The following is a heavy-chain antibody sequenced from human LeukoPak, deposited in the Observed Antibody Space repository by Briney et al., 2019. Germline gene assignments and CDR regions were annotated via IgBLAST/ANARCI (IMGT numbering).Heavy chain of an antibody. CDR2: MNPNSGNT. CDR1: GYTFTSYD. CDR3: AREQSSYDFWSGFYYHYGMDV. D-gene: IGHD3-3*01. J-gene: IGHJ6*02. Sequence: ASVKVSCKASGYTFTSYDINWVRQATGQGLEWMGWMNPNSGNTGYAQKFQGRVSMTRNTSISTAYMELSSLRSEDTAVYYCAREQSSYDFWSGFYYHYGMDVWAQGTTVTVSS. V-gene: IGHV1-8*01.